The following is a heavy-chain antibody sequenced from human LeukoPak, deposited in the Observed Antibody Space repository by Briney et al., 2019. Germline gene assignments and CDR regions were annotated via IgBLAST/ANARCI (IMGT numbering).Heavy chain of an antibody. V-gene: IGHV4-39*01. CDR1: GGSISSRSYY. CDR2: IYYSGST. CDR3: ARQVYNYGHLRYYFDY. Sequence: SETLSLICPVSGGSISSRSYYWGWIRQPPGKGLEWIGNIYYSGSTYYNASLKSRVTISVDTSVNQFSLKLKSVTAADTAVYYCARQVYNYGHLRYYFDYWGQGTLVTVSS. J-gene: IGHJ4*02. D-gene: IGHD5-18*01.